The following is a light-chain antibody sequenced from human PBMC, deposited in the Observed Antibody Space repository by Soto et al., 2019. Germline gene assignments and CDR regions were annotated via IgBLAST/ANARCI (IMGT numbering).Light chain of an antibody. CDR1: QSVSSY. V-gene: IGKV3-11*01. Sequence: EIVLTQSPATLSLSPGERATLSCRASQSVSSYLAWYQQKPGQAPRLLIYDASNRATGIPARFSGSGSGTDFTLTVSSLEPVVCVVHHCRKRSNCPLTFGPGTKVDIK. J-gene: IGKJ3*01. CDR3: RKRSNCPLT. CDR2: DAS.